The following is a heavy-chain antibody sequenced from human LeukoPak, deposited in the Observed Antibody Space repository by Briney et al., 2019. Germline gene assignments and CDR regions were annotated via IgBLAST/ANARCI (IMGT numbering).Heavy chain of an antibody. V-gene: IGHV4-4*07. Sequence: SETLSHTCTVSGGSISSYFWSWIRQPAGKGLEWIGRIYTTGITNYNPSLKSRVTMSVDTSKNQFSLKLTSVTAADTAVYYCARDGYYYDSSGYYFWGQGSLVTVSS. D-gene: IGHD3-22*01. CDR2: IYTTGIT. J-gene: IGHJ4*02. CDR1: GGSISSYF. CDR3: ARDGYYYDSSGYYF.